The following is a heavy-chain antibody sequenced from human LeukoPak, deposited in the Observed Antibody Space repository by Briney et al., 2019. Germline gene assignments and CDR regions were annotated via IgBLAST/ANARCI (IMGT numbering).Heavy chain of an antibody. Sequence: SETLSPTCTVSGGSISSYYWSWIRQPPGKGLEWIGYIYTSGSTNYNPSLKSRVTISVDTSKNQFSLKLSSVTAADTAVYYCARTGYSSSWDFEYWGQGTLVTVSS. CDR2: IYTSGST. J-gene: IGHJ4*02. V-gene: IGHV4-4*09. CDR3: ARTGYSSSWDFEY. CDR1: GGSISSYY. D-gene: IGHD6-13*01.